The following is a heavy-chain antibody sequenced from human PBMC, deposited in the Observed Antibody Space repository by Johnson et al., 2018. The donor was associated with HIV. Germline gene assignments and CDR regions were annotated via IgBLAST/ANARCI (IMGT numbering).Heavy chain of an antibody. CDR1: GFTFSSYP. CDR3: ARDGRGLDAFDI. D-gene: IGHD3/OR15-3a*01. Sequence: QMQLVESGGGVVQPGRSLRLSCAGSGFTFSSYPMHWVRQPPGKGLERVAVISYDGSNKYYADSAKGRFTISRDNSKNTLYLQMNSLRAEDTAVYYCARDGRGLDAFDIWGQGTVVTVSS. CDR2: ISYDGSNK. V-gene: IGHV3-30*04. J-gene: IGHJ3*02.